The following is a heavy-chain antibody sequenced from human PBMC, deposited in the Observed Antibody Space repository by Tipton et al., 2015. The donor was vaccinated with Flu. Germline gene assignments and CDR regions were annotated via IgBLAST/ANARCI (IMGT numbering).Heavy chain of an antibody. V-gene: IGHV4-39*01. CDR2: IYYSGST. CDR3: ARLSYYDVDLKNFYFDY. CDR1: GGSISSSSYY. Sequence: VKPSETLSLTCTVSGGSISSSSYYWGWIRQPPGKGLEWIGSIYYSGSTYYNPSLKSRVTISLDTSKNQFSLKLSSVTAADTAVYYCARLSYYDVDLKNFYFDYWGQGALVTVSS. J-gene: IGHJ4*02. D-gene: IGHD3-10*02.